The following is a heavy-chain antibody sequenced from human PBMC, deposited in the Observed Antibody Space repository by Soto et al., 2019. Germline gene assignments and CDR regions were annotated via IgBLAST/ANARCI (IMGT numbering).Heavy chain of an antibody. J-gene: IGHJ1*01. V-gene: IGHV1-3*01. CDR1: GYTFTKYG. CDR3: DLVAAGT. CDR2: INAGNGNT. Sequence: QVQLVQSGAEVKKHGASVKVSCKASGYTFTKYGIHWVRQAPGQRLEWMGWINAGNGNTEYSQKFQGRVTITRDTSASTAYMELTSLRSEDTAVYYCDLVAAGTWGQGTLVTVSS. D-gene: IGHD6-13*01.